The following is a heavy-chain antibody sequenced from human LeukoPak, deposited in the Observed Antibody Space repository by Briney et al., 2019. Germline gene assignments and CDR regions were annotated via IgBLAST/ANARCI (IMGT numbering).Heavy chain of an antibody. CDR3: ARSGPWLRGGLIDS. Sequence: GGSLRVSCAASGFTFSSYSMTWVRQAPGKGLEWVSSIDSSSTYIYSADSVKGRFTISRDNAENSLYLQMNSLRAEDTAVYYCARSGPWLRGGLIDSWGQGTLVTVSS. V-gene: IGHV3-21*01. CDR2: IDSSSTYI. CDR1: GFTFSSYS. D-gene: IGHD3-10*01. J-gene: IGHJ4*02.